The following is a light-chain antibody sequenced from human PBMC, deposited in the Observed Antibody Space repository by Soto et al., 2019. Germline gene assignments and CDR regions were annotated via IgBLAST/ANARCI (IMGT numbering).Light chain of an antibody. J-gene: IGKJ5*01. CDR3: QQRSDSIT. CDR1: QSVGSTY. V-gene: IGKV3-11*01. Sequence: EIVLTQSPGTLSLSAGERATLSCRASQSVGSTYLAWFQQRPGQTPRLLIYDASTRAPGIPARFSGRGSGAEFTLTISSLEPEDFAVYYCQQRSDSITFGQGTRLEIK. CDR2: DAS.